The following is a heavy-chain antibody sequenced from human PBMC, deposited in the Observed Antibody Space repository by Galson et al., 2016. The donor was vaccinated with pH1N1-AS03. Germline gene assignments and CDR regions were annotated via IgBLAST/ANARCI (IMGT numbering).Heavy chain of an antibody. Sequence: PALVKPTQTLTLTCSFSGFSLSTTGVGVGWIRQPPGKALEYLGLIYWDDDRRYRPSLNSGLTITKDTSKNQVLLRLTNVDPVDTGTYYCARRRAEMSGNWYFDLWGRGTLVTVSS. J-gene: IGHJ2*01. CDR3: ARRRAEMSGNWYFDL. V-gene: IGHV2-5*02. D-gene: IGHD3-10*01. CDR1: GFSLSTTGVG. CDR2: IYWDDDR.